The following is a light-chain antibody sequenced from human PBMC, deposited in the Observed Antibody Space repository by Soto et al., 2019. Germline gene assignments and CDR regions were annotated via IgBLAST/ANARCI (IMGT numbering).Light chain of an antibody. CDR2: GAS. V-gene: IGKV3-15*01. CDR3: QQYHNWPPQYT. CDR1: QTVSSN. Sequence: EIVLTQSPANLSLSPGERATLSCRASQTVSSNLAWYQQKPGQAPRLLLHGASTRATGVPARFSGGGSGTEFTLTISSLQSEDFAVYYCQQYHNWPPQYTFGQGTKLQIK. J-gene: IGKJ2*01.